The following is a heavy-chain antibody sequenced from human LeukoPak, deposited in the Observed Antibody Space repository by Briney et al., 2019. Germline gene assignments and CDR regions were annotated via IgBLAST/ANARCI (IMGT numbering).Heavy chain of an antibody. D-gene: IGHD5-18*01. Sequence: PGGXXRLSCAASGFTFSSYGMHWVRQAPGKGLEWVAFIRYDGSKTYYADSVKGRFTISRDNSKNTLYLQINSLRAEDTAVYYCAKVRYTAMAMDYWGQGTLVTVSS. CDR3: AKVRYTAMAMDY. V-gene: IGHV3-30*02. CDR2: IRYDGSKT. J-gene: IGHJ4*02. CDR1: GFTFSSYG.